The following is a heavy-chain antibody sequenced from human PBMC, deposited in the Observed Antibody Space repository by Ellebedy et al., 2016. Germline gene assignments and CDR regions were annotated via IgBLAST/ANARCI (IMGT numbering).Heavy chain of an antibody. Sequence: SETLSLXXTVSGGSITSGSSYWTWIRQPAGKGLEWIGRVYASGSTDYNPPLRSRVTMSVDTSKNQFSLKVISVTAADTAVYYCARGRDYSGNSGFSDYWGQGTLVTVSS. V-gene: IGHV4-61*02. CDR3: ARGRDYSGNSGFSDY. J-gene: IGHJ4*02. CDR1: GGSITSGSSY. CDR2: VYASGST. D-gene: IGHD4-23*01.